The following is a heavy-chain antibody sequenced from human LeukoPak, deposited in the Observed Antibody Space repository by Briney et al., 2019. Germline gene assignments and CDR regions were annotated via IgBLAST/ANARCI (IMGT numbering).Heavy chain of an antibody. Sequence: ASVKVSCKASGYTFTSYGISWVRQAPGQGLEWVGWISAYNGNTNYAQKLQGRVTMTTDTSTSTAYMELRSLRSDDTAVYYCARGWGYYDSNNYGMDVWGQGTTVTVSS. CDR3: ARGWGYYDSNNYGMDV. CDR1: GYTFTSYG. CDR2: ISAYNGNT. D-gene: IGHD3-3*01. V-gene: IGHV1-18*01. J-gene: IGHJ6*02.